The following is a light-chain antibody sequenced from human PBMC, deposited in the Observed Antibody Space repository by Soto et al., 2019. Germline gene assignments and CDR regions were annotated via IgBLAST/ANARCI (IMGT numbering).Light chain of an antibody. V-gene: IGKV1-12*01. J-gene: IGKJ5*01. CDR1: QDISTS. Sequence: DIQMTQSPSSLSASVGDRVTITCRASQDISTSLAWFQQKPGKAPKLLIYAASTLQSGVPSRFSGSGSGTVFTLTISSLQPEDFATYFCQQASSIPPPTFGQGTRLEIK. CDR3: QQASSIPPPT. CDR2: AAS.